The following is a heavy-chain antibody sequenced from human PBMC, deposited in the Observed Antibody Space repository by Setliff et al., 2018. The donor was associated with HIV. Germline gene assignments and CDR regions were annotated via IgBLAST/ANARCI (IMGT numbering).Heavy chain of an antibody. CDR1: GFTFSSYG. V-gene: IGHV3-30*02. CDR3: ARETMYDSRGYLSHYFDY. D-gene: IGHD3-22*01. Sequence: GGSLRLSCAASGFTFSSYGMHWVRQAPGKGLEWVAFIRYDGTYKYYADSVKGRFTISRDNSKNTLYLQMNSLRVEDTAVYYCARETMYDSRGYLSHYFDYWGQGTPVTASS. J-gene: IGHJ4*02. CDR2: IRYDGTYK.